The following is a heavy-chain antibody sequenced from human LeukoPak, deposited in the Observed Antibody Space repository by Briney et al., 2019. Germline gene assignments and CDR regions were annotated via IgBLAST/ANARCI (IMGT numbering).Heavy chain of an antibody. CDR2: ISSSGSTI. J-gene: IGHJ4*02. CDR3: ATSVAGLRYFDY. CDR1: GFTFSDYY. D-gene: IGHD6-19*01. V-gene: IGHV3-11*01. Sequence: PGGSLRLSCAASGFTFSDYYMSWIRQAPGKGLEWVSYISSSGSTIYYADSVKGRFTISRDNAKNSLYLQMNSLRADDTAVYYCATSVAGLRYFDYWGQGTLVTVSS.